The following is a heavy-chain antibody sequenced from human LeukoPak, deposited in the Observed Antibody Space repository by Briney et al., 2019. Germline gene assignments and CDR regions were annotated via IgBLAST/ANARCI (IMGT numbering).Heavy chain of an antibody. D-gene: IGHD3-3*01. CDR3: ARDSDFWSGYHLDY. CDR2: IYYSGST. CDR1: GGSISSYY. J-gene: IGHJ4*02. Sequence: SETLSLTCTVSGGSISSYYWSWIRQPPGKGLEWIGYIYYSGSTNYNPSLKSRVTISVDTSKNQFSLQLNSVTPEDTAVYYCARDSDFWSGYHLDYWGQGTLVTVSS. V-gene: IGHV4-59*12.